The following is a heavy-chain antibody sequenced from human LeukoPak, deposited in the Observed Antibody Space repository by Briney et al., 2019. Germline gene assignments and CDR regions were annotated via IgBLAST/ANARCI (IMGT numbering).Heavy chain of an antibody. CDR3: ARDPQSLGYCSGSSCHGGFDP. V-gene: IGHV1-69*05. CDR1: GGTFSSYA. D-gene: IGHD2-15*01. Sequence: ASVKVSCKASGGTFSSYAISWVRQAPGQGLEWMGRIIPIFGTANYAQKFQGRVTITTDESTSTAYMELSSLRSEDTAVYYCARDPQSLGYCSGSSCHGGFDPWGQGTLVTVSS. CDR2: IIPIFGTA. J-gene: IGHJ5*02.